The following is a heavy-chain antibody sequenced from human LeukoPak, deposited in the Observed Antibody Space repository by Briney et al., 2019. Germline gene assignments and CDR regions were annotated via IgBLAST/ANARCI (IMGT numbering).Heavy chain of an antibody. Sequence: GGSLRLSCAAFGFTLSSYAMSWVRQAPGKGLEGVSVISDNGGRTYYADSVKGRFTISRDNSKNTLYLQMNSLRVEDTAVYYCTTSSSPWSGYPGVDYWGQGNLVTVSS. V-gene: IGHV3-23*01. CDR1: GFTLSSYA. J-gene: IGHJ4*02. D-gene: IGHD3-3*01. CDR2: ISDNGGRT. CDR3: TTSSSPWSGYPGVDY.